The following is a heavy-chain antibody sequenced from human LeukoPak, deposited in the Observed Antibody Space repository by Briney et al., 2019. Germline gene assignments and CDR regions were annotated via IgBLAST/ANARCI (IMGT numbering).Heavy chain of an antibody. Sequence: GESLKISCKGSGYSFNSYWIGWVRQMPGKGLEWMGIIYPGDSDTRYNPSFQGQVTISADKSISTAYLQWSSLKASDTAMYYCARRVVVVAAPLGYFDYWGQGTLVTVSS. CDR2: IYPGDSDT. J-gene: IGHJ4*02. CDR3: ARRVVVVAAPLGYFDY. CDR1: GYSFNSYW. D-gene: IGHD2-15*01. V-gene: IGHV5-51*01.